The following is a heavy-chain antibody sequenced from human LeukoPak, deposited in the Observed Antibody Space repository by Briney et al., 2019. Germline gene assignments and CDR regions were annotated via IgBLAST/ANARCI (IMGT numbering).Heavy chain of an antibody. CDR1: GFTFSNYA. CDR2: INQDGSEK. CDR3: VRDRHNNGLFRFGH. V-gene: IGHV3-7*01. Sequence: PGGSLRLSCAASGFTFSNYAMSWVRQAPGKGLEWVANINQDGSEKNYVDSVKGRFTISRDNAENLLYLQMNSLRVEDTAEFYCVRDRHNNGLFRFGHWGQGALVTVSS. J-gene: IGHJ4*02. D-gene: IGHD2-21*01.